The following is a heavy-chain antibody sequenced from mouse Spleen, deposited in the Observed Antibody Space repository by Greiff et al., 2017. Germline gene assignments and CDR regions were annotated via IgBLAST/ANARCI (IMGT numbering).Heavy chain of an antibody. Sequence: VQLQQSGAELVKPGASVKMSCKASGYTFTTYPIEWMKQNHGKSLEWIGNFHPYNGGTSYNQKFKGKATLTVDKSSSTAYMQLKSLTSEDSAVYYCARYRYEGAMDYWGQGTSVTVSS. CDR2: FHPYNGGT. J-gene: IGHJ4*01. CDR1: GYTFTTYP. CDR3: ARYRYEGAMDY. V-gene: IGHV1-47*01. D-gene: IGHD2-14*01.